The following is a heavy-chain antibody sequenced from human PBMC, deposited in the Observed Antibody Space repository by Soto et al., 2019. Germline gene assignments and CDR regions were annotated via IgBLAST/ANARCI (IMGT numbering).Heavy chain of an antibody. CDR3: AKNWDTTSSSSSH. CDR2: ISGTGGST. Sequence: EVQLLESGGGLVQPGGSLRLSCAASGFTFSTYAMSWVRQAPGKGLEWVSAISGTGGSTYYADSGKGRFTISRDNSKNTLDLQMNSLRAEDAAVYYCAKNWDTTSSSSSHWGQGTLVTVSS. D-gene: IGHD6-6*01. J-gene: IGHJ4*02. CDR1: GFTFSTYA. V-gene: IGHV3-23*01.